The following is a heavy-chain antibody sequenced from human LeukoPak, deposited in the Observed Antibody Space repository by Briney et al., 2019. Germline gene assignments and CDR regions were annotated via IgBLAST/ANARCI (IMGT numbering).Heavy chain of an antibody. CDR1: GFTFSSYS. D-gene: IGHD3-10*01. Sequence: PGGSLRLSCAASGFTFSSYSMNWVRQAPGKGLQWVSSISSSRSYIYYPDSVKGRFTISRDNAKNSLYLQMNSLRGEDTAVYYCARGDGATPPDAFDIWGQGTRVTVSS. J-gene: IGHJ3*02. V-gene: IGHV3-21*01. CDR2: ISSSRSYI. CDR3: ARGDGATPPDAFDI.